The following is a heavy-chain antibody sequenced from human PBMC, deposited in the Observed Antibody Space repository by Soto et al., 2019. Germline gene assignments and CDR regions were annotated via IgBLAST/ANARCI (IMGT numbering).Heavy chain of an antibody. J-gene: IGHJ4*02. Sequence: SETLSLTCTVSGGSIRVQSYYWTWIRQTPGKGLEWVGSSYYSGTSYFNPALKGRVTISVDTSTNQFSLRLTSVTAEDTALYYCAKDTYSSSWYFWGQGTLVTVSS. V-gene: IGHV4-39*07. CDR2: SYYSGTS. CDR3: AKDTYSSSWYF. D-gene: IGHD2-2*01. CDR1: GGSIRVQSYY.